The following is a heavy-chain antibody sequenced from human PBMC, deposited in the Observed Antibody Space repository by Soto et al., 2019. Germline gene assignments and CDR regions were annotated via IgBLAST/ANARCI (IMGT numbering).Heavy chain of an antibody. D-gene: IGHD1-26*01. J-gene: IGHJ3*02. Sequence: SETLSLTCNVSGVSVGNLYWSWIRQPPGKGLESIGYIYNTGSTLYNTNYNPSLQNRVTMSLDTSKNKFSLKLSSVTAADTAVYYCARDWAYSGSPDAFDIWGQGTMVTVSS. V-gene: IGHV4-59*02. CDR2: IYNTGSTLYNT. CDR3: ARDWAYSGSPDAFDI. CDR1: GVSVGNLY.